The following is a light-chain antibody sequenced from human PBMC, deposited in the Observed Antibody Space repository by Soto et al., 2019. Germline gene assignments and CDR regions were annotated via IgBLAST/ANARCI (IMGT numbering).Light chain of an antibody. CDR2: EAT. Sequence: QSALTQPPSASGSPGQSVTISCTGTSSDVGGYDYVSWYQQHPGKAPKLMIYEATKRPSGVPDRFSGSKSGNTASLTVSGLQAEDEADYYCNSYAGSKGFVFGTGTKVTVL. CDR3: NSYAGSKGFV. CDR1: SSDVGGYDY. J-gene: IGLJ1*01. V-gene: IGLV2-8*01.